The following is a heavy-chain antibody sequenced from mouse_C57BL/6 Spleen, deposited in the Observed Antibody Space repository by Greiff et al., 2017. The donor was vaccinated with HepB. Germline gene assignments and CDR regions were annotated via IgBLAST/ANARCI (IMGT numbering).Heavy chain of an antibody. V-gene: IGHV1-22*01. CDR1: GYTFTDYN. CDR3: ARKSHSNYYFDY. CDR2: INPNNGGT. Sequence: VQLQQSGPELVKPGASVKMSCKASGYTFTDYNMHWVKQSHGKSLEWIGYINPNNGGTSYNQKFKGKATLPVNKSSSTAYMELHSLTSEDSAVYYCARKSHSNYYFDYWGQGTTLTVSS. D-gene: IGHD2-5*01. J-gene: IGHJ2*01.